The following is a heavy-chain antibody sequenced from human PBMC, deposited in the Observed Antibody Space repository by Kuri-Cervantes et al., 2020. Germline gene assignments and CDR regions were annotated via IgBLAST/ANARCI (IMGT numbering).Heavy chain of an antibody. CDR3: AKGKIAAYYFDY. V-gene: IGHV3-74*01. D-gene: IGHD6-6*01. J-gene: IGHJ4*02. Sequence: GGSLRLSCAASGFTFSNYWMHWVRQAPGKGLVWVARITNDGSSNYMGYADSVKGRFTISRDNAKNTLYLQMTSLRAEDTAVYYCAKGKIAAYYFDYWGQGTLVTVSS. CDR2: ITNDGSSNYM. CDR1: GFTFSNYW.